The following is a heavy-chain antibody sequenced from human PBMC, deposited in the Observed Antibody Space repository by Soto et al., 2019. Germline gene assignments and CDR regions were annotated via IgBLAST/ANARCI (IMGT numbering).Heavy chain of an antibody. CDR1: GYTFTVYY. CDR3: ARDLARGGGSAGFDY. J-gene: IGHJ4*02. CDR2: INPKSGGT. Sequence: ASVKVSCKASGYTFTVYYMHWVRQAPGQGLEWMGWINPKSGGTMYPQKFQGRVTMTWDTSISTAYMALTRLRSDDTAVYYCARDLARGGGSAGFDYWGQGTLVTVSS. D-gene: IGHD1-26*01. V-gene: IGHV1-2*02.